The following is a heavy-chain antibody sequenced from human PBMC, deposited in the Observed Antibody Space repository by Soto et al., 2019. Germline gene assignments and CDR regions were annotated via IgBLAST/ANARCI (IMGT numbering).Heavy chain of an antibody. V-gene: IGHV1-3*01. CDR3: ARELAAGDLDS. D-gene: IGHD6-19*01. CDR1: GYSFTRYG. J-gene: IGHJ4*02. Sequence: ASVKVSCKASGYSFTRYGIHWVRQAPGQRLEWMGRINVGNGDTKYSQKFQGRVIIIRDSFASTAYMELSSLSSEDTAVYYCARELAAGDLDSWGKGALVTVSS. CDR2: INVGNGDT.